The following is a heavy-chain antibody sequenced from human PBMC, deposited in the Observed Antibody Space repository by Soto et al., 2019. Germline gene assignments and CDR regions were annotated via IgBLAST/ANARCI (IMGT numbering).Heavy chain of an antibody. Sequence: PGGSLRLSCAASGFSFSSYTMSWVRQAPGKGLEWVPDISASGGNAFYVDSVKGRFTISRGNSKNTLSLQMNSLRAEDTAVYYCAKLDVTWGQGTLVTVSS. V-gene: IGHV3-23*01. J-gene: IGHJ4*02. CDR2: ISASGGNA. CDR3: AKLDVT. CDR1: GFSFSSYT. D-gene: IGHD1-1*01.